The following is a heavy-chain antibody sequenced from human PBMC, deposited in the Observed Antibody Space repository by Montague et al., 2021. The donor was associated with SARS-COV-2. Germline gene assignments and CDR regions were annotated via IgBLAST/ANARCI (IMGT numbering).Heavy chain of an antibody. CDR2: VIHSGTT. D-gene: IGHD3-10*01. Sequence: SETLSLTCPVYGASFSGYYWSWVRQSPGKGLEWIGEVIHSGTTNNNPSLKGRVTISIDSSNDRFSLRLTSLTAADTGVYYCASGEFFYYGSGNYYRSALDDWGQGTTVTVSS. J-gene: IGHJ6*02. CDR3: ASGEFFYYGSGNYYRSALDD. CDR1: GASFSGYY. V-gene: IGHV4-34*12.